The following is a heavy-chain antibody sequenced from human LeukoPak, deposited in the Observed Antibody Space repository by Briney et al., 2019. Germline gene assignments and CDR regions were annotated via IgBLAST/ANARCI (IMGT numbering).Heavy chain of an antibody. V-gene: IGHV3-20*04. Sequence: GGSLRLSCAASGFTFDDYGMTWVRQAPGKGLEWVSFINWNGGSTGYADSVKGRFTISRDNAKNSLYLQMNSLRAEDTAVYYCARDQSVLWPLVWGKGTTVTVSS. CDR2: INWNGGST. J-gene: IGHJ6*04. D-gene: IGHD2/OR15-2a*01. CDR1: GFTFDDYG. CDR3: ARDQSVLWPLV.